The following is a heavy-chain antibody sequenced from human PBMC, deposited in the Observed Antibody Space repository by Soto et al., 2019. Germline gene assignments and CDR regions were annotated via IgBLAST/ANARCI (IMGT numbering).Heavy chain of an antibody. CDR1: GGTFSSYA. Sequence: QVQLVQSGAEVRKPGSSVKVSCTASGGTFSSYAISWVRQAPGQGREWMGEIIPIFGTANYAQKFQGRVTITAEKSTSTAYMELSSLRSEDTALYYCGRGEVGVDYKFDYWGQGTLVTVSS. CDR2: IIPIFGTA. J-gene: IGHJ4*02. V-gene: IGHV1-69*06. D-gene: IGHD1-26*01. CDR3: GRGEVGVDYKFDY.